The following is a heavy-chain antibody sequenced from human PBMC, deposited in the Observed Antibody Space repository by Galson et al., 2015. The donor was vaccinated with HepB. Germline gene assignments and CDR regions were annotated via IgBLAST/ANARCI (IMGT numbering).Heavy chain of an antibody. CDR2: IWYDGSNK. CDR3: ARDSPNYYDSSGYPGY. Sequence: SLRLSCAASGFTFSSYGMHWVRQAPGKGLEWVAVIWYDGSNKYYADSVKGRFTISRDNSKNTLYLQMNSLRAEDTAVYYCARDSPNYYDSSGYPGYWGQGTLVTVSS. D-gene: IGHD3-22*01. CDR1: GFTFSSYG. V-gene: IGHV3-33*08. J-gene: IGHJ4*02.